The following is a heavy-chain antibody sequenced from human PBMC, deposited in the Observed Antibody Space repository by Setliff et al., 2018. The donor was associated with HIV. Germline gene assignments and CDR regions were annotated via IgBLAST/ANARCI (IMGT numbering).Heavy chain of an antibody. CDR2: INHSGST. J-gene: IGHJ3*02. CDR3: ARGHFHDSNGYYLRAFDI. CDR1: GGSFSGYY. D-gene: IGHD3-22*01. Sequence: TSETLSLTCAVYGGSFSGYYWSWIRQPPGKGLEWIAEINHSGSTNYNPSLKSRVTISVDTSKNQFSLKLTSVTAADTAVYYCARGHFHDSNGYYLRAFDIWGQGTMVT. V-gene: IGHV4-34*01.